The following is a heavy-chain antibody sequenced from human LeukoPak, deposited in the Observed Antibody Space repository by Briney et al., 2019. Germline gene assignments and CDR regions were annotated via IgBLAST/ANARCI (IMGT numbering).Heavy chain of an antibody. CDR2: ISAYDGNT. V-gene: IGHV1-18*01. CDR3: ARRISGRSWCFDY. J-gene: IGHJ4*02. Sequence: ASVKVSCKASGYNFNSYGINWVRQAPGQGFEWMGWISAYDGNTNYAQKFQDRFTMTTDTFTSTAYMELRSLRSDDTAVYYCARRISGRSWCFDYWGQGTLVTVSS. CDR1: GYNFNSYG. D-gene: IGHD1-26*01.